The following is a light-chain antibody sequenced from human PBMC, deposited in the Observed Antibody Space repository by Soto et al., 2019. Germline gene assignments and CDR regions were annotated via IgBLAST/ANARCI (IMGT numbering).Light chain of an antibody. J-gene: IGKJ1*01. CDR1: QNISSN. CDR3: QQYNNWLWT. V-gene: IGKV3-15*01. Sequence: EIVMTQSPATLSVSPGERANLACRASQNISSNLAWYKQKPGQAHRVLIDGASTRDTEIPARFSGSGSGTEFSLTISSLQSEDFAVYYCQQYNNWLWTFGQGTKVEIK. CDR2: GAS.